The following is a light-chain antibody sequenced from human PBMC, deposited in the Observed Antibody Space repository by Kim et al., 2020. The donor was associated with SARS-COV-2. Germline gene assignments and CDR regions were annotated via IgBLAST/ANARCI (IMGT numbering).Light chain of an antibody. CDR2: DAS. Sequence: EIMMTQSPASLSASPGERATLSCRASQGVSGNLAWYQQKPGQAPRLFIYDASTRATDIPARFSGSGSGTEFTLTISSLQSEDFAVYYCLQYDNWPLTFGHGA. CDR3: LQYDNWPLT. V-gene: IGKV3-15*01. J-gene: IGKJ2*01. CDR1: QGVSGN.